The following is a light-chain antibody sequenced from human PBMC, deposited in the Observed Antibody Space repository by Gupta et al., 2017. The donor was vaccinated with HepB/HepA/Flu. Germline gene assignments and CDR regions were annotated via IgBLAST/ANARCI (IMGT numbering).Light chain of an antibody. CDR1: SSDVGGYNY. V-gene: IGLV2-14*01. J-gene: IGLJ2*01. Sequence: SALTQPASVSGSPGQSITISCTVTSSDVGGYNYVSWYQQHPGKAPKLMIYDVSNRPSGVSNRFSGSKSGNTASLTISGLQAEDEADYYCSSYTSSSTPVVFGGGTKLTVL. CDR2: DVS. CDR3: SSYTSSSTPVV.